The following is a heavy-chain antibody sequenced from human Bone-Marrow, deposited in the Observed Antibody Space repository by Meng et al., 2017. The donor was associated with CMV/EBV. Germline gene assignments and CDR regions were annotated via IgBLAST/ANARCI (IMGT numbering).Heavy chain of an antibody. CDR2: IRYNGEDE. CDR1: GFTFSSYG. D-gene: IGHD3-16*01. J-gene: IGHJ4*02. V-gene: IGHV3-30*02. CDR3: AKVEGSYAADY. Sequence: GESLKISCAASGFTFSSYGMEWVRQAPGKGLEWVAFIRYNGEDEYYADSVKGRFTISRDNSKSTLYLQMNSLRAEDTGVYYCAKVEGSYAADYWGQGTLVTVYS.